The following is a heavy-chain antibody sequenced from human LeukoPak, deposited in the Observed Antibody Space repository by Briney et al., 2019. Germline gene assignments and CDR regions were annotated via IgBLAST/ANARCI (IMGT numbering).Heavy chain of an antibody. CDR1: GFTFSSYN. D-gene: IGHD2-2*01. CDR3: ARGTSCYSVDY. Sequence: GGSLRLSCAASGFTFSSYNMNWVRQAPGKGLEWVSYISSSGSTIYYADSVKGRFTISRDNAKNSLYLQTNSLRAEDTAVYYCARGTSCYSVDYWGQGTLVTVSS. V-gene: IGHV3-48*04. CDR2: ISSSGSTI. J-gene: IGHJ4*02.